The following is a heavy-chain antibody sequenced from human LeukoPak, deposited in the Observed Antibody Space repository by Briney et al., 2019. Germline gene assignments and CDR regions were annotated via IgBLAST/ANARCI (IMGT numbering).Heavy chain of an antibody. J-gene: IGHJ4*02. D-gene: IGHD6-19*01. CDR1: GFTFSSYW. CDR3: ARGSTQYSSGWYGLDY. CDR2: VNSDGSST. V-gene: IGHV3-74*01. Sequence: GGSLRLSCAASGFTFSSYWMHWVRQAPGKGLVWVPRVNSDGSSTTYADSVKGRFTISRDNAKNTLYLQMNSLRAEDTAVYYCARGSTQYSSGWYGLDYWGQGTLVTVSS.